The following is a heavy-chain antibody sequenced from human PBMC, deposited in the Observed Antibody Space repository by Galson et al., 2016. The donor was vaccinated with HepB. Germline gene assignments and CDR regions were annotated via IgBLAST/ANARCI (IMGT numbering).Heavy chain of an antibody. V-gene: IGHV3-23*01. CDR1: GFTFTMYT. D-gene: IGHD3-9*01. J-gene: IGHJ4*02. CDR3: VNPVPSDSNILNGYLFH. Sequence: SLRLSCAASGFTFTMYTMNWVRQAPGKGLEWVSAITSTGGSTYSADSVKGRFSISRDNSKNTLYLQMNSLRAEDTAIYHCVNPVPSDSNILNGYLFHWGQGTLVTVSS. CDR2: ITSTGGST.